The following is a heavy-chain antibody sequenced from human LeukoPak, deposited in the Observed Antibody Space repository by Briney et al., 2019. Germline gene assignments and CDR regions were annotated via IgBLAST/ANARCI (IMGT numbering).Heavy chain of an antibody. Sequence: GGSLRLSCAASGINFNTYAMHWVRQAPGKGLEWVSLISGDGDRTSYADSVKGRSTISRDNGKNSLYLQMNSLTIEDTALYYCAKDRGYEVVFDPWGQGTLVAVSS. D-gene: IGHD5-12*01. CDR3: AKDRGYEVVFDP. CDR1: GINFNTYA. J-gene: IGHJ5*02. V-gene: IGHV3-43*02. CDR2: ISGDGDRT.